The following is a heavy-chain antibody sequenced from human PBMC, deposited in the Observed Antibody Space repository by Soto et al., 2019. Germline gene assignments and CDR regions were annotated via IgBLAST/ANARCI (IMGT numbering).Heavy chain of an antibody. CDR3: ARAYEGDYFDY. J-gene: IGHJ4*02. D-gene: IGHD3-16*01. CDR1: GFTFSSYA. Sequence: PGGSLRLSCAASGFTFSSYAMHWVRQAPGKGLEWVAVISYDGSNKYYADSVKGRFTISRDNSKNTLHLQMNSLRAEDTAVYYCARAYEGDYFDYWGQGTLVTVSS. V-gene: IGHV3-30-3*01. CDR2: ISYDGSNK.